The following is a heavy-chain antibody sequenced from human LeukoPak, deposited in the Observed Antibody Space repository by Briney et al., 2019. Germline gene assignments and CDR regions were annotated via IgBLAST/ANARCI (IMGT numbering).Heavy chain of an antibody. J-gene: IGHJ4*02. CDR1: GFTFSSYN. CDR3: ARGKLELRGVFDY. Sequence: GGSLRLSCAASGFTFSSYNMNWVRQDPGKGLEGVSYISSSGSTIYYADSVKGRFTISRDNAKNSLYLQMNSLRAEDTAVYYCARGKLELRGVFDYWGQGTLVTVSS. D-gene: IGHD1-7*01. CDR2: ISSSGSTI. V-gene: IGHV3-48*04.